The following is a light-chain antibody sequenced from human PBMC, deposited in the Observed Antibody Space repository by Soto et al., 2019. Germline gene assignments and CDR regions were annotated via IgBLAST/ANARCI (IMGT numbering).Light chain of an antibody. Sequence: QSVLTQPPSVSGAPGQRVTISCTGSSYKIGAGYDVHWYQQLPGTAPKLLIYGNSNRPSGVPDRFSGSKSGTSASLAITGLQAEDEADYYCQSYDSSLSGYVFGTGTKLTVL. J-gene: IGLJ1*01. CDR2: GNS. CDR3: QSYDSSLSGYV. V-gene: IGLV1-40*01. CDR1: SYKIGAGYD.